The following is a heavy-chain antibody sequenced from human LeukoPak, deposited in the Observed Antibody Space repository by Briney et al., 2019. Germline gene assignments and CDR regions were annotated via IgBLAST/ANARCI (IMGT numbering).Heavy chain of an antibody. CDR2: ISSSGSTI. Sequence: GGSLRLSCAASGFTFSSYEMNWVRQAPGKGLEWVSYISSSGSTIYYADSVKGRFTISRDNAKNTLYLQMNSLRAEDTAVYYCARDRGSSSSRQGAFDIWGQGTMVTVSS. D-gene: IGHD6-6*01. CDR1: GFTFSSYE. J-gene: IGHJ3*02. CDR3: ARDRGSSSSRQGAFDI. V-gene: IGHV3-48*03.